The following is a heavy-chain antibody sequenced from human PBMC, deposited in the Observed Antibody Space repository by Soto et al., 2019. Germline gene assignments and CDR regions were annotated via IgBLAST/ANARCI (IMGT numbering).Heavy chain of an antibody. V-gene: IGHV1-69*13. CDR3: ARAIEMATITDYYYGMDV. CDR1: GGTFSSYA. CDR2: IVPIVDTS. J-gene: IGHJ6*02. Sequence: GASVKVSCKTSGGTFSSYAISWVRQAPGQGLEWMGGIVPIVDTSTYAQKFQGRVTITADESTSTVYMELSSLRSDDTAVYYCARAIEMATITDYYYGMDVWGQGTTVTVS. D-gene: IGHD5-12*01.